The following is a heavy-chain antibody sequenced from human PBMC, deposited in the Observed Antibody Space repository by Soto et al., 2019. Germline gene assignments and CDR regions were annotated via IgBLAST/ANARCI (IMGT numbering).Heavy chain of an antibody. J-gene: IGHJ3*02. D-gene: IGHD5-12*01. CDR3: ARTRRDGYNVDAFYI. Sequence: QVTLKESGPVLVKPTEPLTLTCTVSGFSLSNARMGVSWIRQPPGKALEWLAHIFSNDEKSYSTSLKSRLTISKDTSKSQVVLTMTNMDPVDTATYSCARTRRDGYNVDAFYIWGQGTMVTVSS. CDR2: IFSNDEK. V-gene: IGHV2-26*01. CDR1: GFSLSNARMG.